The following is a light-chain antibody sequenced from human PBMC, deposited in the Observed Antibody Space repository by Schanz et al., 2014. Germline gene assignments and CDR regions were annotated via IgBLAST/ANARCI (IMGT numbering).Light chain of an antibody. J-gene: IGKJ1*01. CDR2: GAS. CDR3: QQYGRT. CDR1: QSISSN. Sequence: EIVLTQSPGSLSLSPGEGVTLSCRASQSISSNLAWYQQKPGQAPRLLIYGASTRATGIPARFSGSGSGTEFTLTISSLQSEDIAVYYCQQYGRTYGQGTKVEIK. V-gene: IGKV3-15*01.